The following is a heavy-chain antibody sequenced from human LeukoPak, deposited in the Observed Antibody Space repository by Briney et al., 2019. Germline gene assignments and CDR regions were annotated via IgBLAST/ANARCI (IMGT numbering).Heavy chain of an antibody. CDR3: ARGPYYYDSSGPIYYMDV. CDR2: ISSSSTYI. CDR1: GFTFSSCS. V-gene: IGHV3-21*01. J-gene: IGHJ6*03. Sequence: GGSLRLSCAASGFTFSSCSMNWVRQAPGKGLEWASSISSSSTYIYDADSVKGRFTVSRDNAKNSLYLQMNGLRAEDTAVYYCARGPYYYDSSGPIYYMDVWGKGTTVTVSS. D-gene: IGHD3-22*01.